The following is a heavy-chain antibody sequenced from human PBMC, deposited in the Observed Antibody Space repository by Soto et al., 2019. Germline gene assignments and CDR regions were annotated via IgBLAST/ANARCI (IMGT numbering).Heavy chain of an antibody. Sequence: GGSLRLSCAASGFTFNTWMHWVRQAPGEGLVWDSSIDSDGSITSYADSVKGRFTISRDNAKNTLYLQMNSLRAEDTAVYYCATLGLQQAFWGQGTLVTVSS. D-gene: IGHD2-21*02. CDR1: GFTFNTW. CDR3: ATLGLQQAF. CDR2: IDSDGSIT. V-gene: IGHV3-74*01. J-gene: IGHJ4*02.